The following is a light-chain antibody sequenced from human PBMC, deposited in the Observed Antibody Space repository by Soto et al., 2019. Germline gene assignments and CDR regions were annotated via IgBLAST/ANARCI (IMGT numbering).Light chain of an antibody. J-gene: IGLJ3*02. CDR2: RDG. CDR3: AVWDASLTGWV. Sequence: QSVLTQPPSASGTPGQSLTISCAGSSSNIGSHYVYWYQHLPGTAPKLLIFRDGQRPSGVPDRFFGSKSGTSASLAISGRRSEDEAHYYCAVWDASLTGWVFGGGTKVTVL. V-gene: IGLV1-47*01. CDR1: SSNIGSHY.